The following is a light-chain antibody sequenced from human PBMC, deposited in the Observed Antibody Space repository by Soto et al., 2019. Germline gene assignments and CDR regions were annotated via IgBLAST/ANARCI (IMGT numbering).Light chain of an antibody. CDR3: QQSSVTPHT. J-gene: IGKJ2*01. V-gene: IGKV1-39*01. Sequence: IQMTQSPDSLSASLGDSVTVTCRASQDISQSVNWYQQKPAKPPKLLIYAAHILESGVPSRFSASGSGTDFALTISSLQPEDVGTYFCQQSSVTPHTFGQGTLLQIK. CDR1: QDISQS. CDR2: AAH.